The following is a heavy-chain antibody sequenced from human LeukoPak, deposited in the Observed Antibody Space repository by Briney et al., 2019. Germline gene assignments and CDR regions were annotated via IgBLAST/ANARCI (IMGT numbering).Heavy chain of an antibody. CDR1: GYSFTSYW. D-gene: IGHD2-15*01. V-gene: IGHV5-51*01. CDR2: IYPSDSDT. Sequence: GESLKISCKGSGYSFTSYWIGWVRQLPGKGLEWMGIIYPSDSDTRYSPSFQGQVTISADKSISTAYLQWSSLKASDTAMYYFARVVVVAATSSGEDYCGQGTLVTVSS. J-gene: IGHJ4*02. CDR3: ARVVVVAATSSGEDY.